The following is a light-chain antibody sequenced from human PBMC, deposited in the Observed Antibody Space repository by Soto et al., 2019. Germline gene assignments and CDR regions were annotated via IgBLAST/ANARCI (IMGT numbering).Light chain of an antibody. CDR3: SSYTSSSTPLYV. CDR2: DVS. CDR1: SSDVGGYNY. J-gene: IGLJ1*01. V-gene: IGLV2-14*01. Sequence: QSALTQAASVSGSPGQSITISCTGTSSDVGGYNYVSWYQQHPGKAPKLMIYDVSNRPSGVSNRFSGSKSGNTASLTISGLQAEDEADYYCSSYTSSSTPLYVFGTGTKVTV.